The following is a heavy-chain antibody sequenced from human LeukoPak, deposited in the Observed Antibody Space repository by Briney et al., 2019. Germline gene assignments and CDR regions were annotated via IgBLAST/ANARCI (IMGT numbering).Heavy chain of an antibody. J-gene: IGHJ4*02. CDR2: ISGSGSST. CDR1: GFTFSSYA. V-gene: IGHV3-23*01. Sequence: GGSLRLSCAASGFTFSSYAMSRVRQAPGKGLEWVSGISGSGSSTYYADSVKGRFTISRDNSRNTLYLQMNSLSAEDTAVYYCARLYCSGGSCYSVDYWGQGTLVTVSS. CDR3: ARLYCSGGSCYSVDY. D-gene: IGHD2-15*01.